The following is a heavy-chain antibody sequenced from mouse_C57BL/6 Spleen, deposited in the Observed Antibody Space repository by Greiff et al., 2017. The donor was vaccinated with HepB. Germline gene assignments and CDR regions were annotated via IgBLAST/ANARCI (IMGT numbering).Heavy chain of an antibody. CDR1: GYAFSSYW. D-gene: IGHD2-2*01. Sequence: QVQLKESGAELVKPGASVKISCKASGYAFSSYWMNWVKQRPGKGLEWIGQIYPGDGDTNYNGKFKGKATLTADKSSSTAYMQLSSLTSEDSAVDFCARSAYGYDYFDYWGQGTTLPVSS. V-gene: IGHV1-80*01. J-gene: IGHJ2*01. CDR2: IYPGDGDT. CDR3: ARSAYGYDYFDY.